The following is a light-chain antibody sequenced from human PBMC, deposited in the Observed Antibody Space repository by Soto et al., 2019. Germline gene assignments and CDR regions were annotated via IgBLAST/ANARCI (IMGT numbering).Light chain of an antibody. V-gene: IGLV3-27*01. CDR3: YSAADNKGV. CDR2: KDS. CDR1: VLAKKY. Sequence: SYELTQPSSVSVSPGQTARITCSGDVLAKKYARWFQQKPGQAPVLVIYKDSERPSGIPARFSGSSSGTTVTLTISGAQVEDEADYYCYSAADNKGVFGGGTKLTVL. J-gene: IGLJ2*01.